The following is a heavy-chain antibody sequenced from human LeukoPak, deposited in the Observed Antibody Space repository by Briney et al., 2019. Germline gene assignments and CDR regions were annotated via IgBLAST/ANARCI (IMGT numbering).Heavy chain of an antibody. V-gene: IGHV5-51*01. D-gene: IGHD3-22*01. CDR2: IYPGDSDT. CDR3: ARSGWGYDSSGPFYDYYGMDV. CDR1: GYSFTRYW. J-gene: IGHJ6*02. Sequence: GESLKISCKGFGYSFTRYWIGWVRQMPGKGLEWMGIIYPGDSDTRYSPSFQGQVTISADKSISTAYLQWSSLKASDTAMYYCARSGWGYDSSGPFYDYYGMDVWGQGTTVTVSS.